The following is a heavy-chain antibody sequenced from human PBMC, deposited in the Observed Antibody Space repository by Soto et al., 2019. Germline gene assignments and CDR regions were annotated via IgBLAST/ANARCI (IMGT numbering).Heavy chain of an antibody. V-gene: IGHV4-31*03. D-gene: IGHD5-18*01. CDR1: GGSISSGCYY. J-gene: IGHJ4*02. CDR2: IYYSGST. CDR3: ARSGYSYGPNPLLY. Sequence: PSETLSLTCPVSGGSISSGCYYWSWIRQHPGKGLEWIGYIYYSGSTYYNPSLKSRVTISVDTSKNQFSLKLSSVTAADTAVYYCARSGYSYGPNPLLYWGQGTLVTVS.